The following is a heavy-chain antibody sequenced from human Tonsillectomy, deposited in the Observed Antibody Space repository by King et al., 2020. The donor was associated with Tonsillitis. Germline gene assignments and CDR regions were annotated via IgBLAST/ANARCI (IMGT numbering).Heavy chain of an antibody. CDR3: ARDQAIGSPFDC. D-gene: IGHD1-26*01. Sequence: QLQESGPGLVKPSQTLSLTCTVSVASISIGDDYWSWIRQPPGKGLEGIGYIYYSGNTYYKPSLKSRVTISVDTSKNQFSLQLSSVTAAATAVYYCARDQAIGSPFDCWGQGTLVTVSS. V-gene: IGHV4-30-4*01. CDR1: VASISIGDDY. CDR2: IYYSGNT. J-gene: IGHJ4*02.